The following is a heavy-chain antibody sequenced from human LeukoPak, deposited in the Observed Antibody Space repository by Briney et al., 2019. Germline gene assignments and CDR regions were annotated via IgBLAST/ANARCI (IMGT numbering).Heavy chain of an antibody. D-gene: IGHD3-22*01. Sequence: SETLSLTYAVSNYSISSGYYWCWIRQPPGKGLEWIGSIYQSGSTYYNPSLKSRVTISVDTSKNQFSLKLTSVTAADTAVYYCARGGLITMIVVVITPFDYWGQGTLVTVSS. CDR2: IYQSGST. CDR3: ARGGLITMIVVVITPFDY. CDR1: NYSISSGYY. J-gene: IGHJ4*02. V-gene: IGHV4-38-2*01.